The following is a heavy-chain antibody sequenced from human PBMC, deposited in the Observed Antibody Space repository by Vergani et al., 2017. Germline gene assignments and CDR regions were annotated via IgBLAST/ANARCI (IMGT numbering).Heavy chain of an antibody. CDR1: GFTFSSYA. Sequence: EVQLLESGGGLVQPGGSLRLSCAASGFTFSSYAMSWVRQAPGKGLEWVAAIRGSGGSPYSADSVKGRFTISRENSKNTLYLQMNSLRAEDPAVYYCAKDPAGWEFGQGFDPWGQGTLVTVSS. CDR2: IRGSGGSP. D-gene: IGHD1-26*01. V-gene: IGHV3-23*01. J-gene: IGHJ5*02. CDR3: AKDPAGWEFGQGFDP.